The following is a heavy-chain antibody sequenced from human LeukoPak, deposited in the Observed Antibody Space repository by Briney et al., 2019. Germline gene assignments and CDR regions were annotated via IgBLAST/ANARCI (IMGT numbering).Heavy chain of an antibody. V-gene: IGHV4-38-2*01. Sequence: SETLSLTCAVSGYSISSGYYWGWIRQPPGKGLEWIGSVYPSGSTYYNPSLKSRVTISADTSKNQFSLKLSSVTAADTAVYYCARGREWLVHFYYYYYMDVWGKGTTVTVSS. CDR2: VYPSGST. CDR1: GYSISSGYY. D-gene: IGHD6-19*01. J-gene: IGHJ6*03. CDR3: ARGREWLVHFYYYYYMDV.